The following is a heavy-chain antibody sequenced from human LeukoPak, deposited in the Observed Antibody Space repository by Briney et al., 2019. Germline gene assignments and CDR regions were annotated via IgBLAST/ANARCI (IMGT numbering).Heavy chain of an antibody. D-gene: IGHD6-13*01. Sequence: PSETLSLTCTVSGASISSNSYYWGWIRQPPGKGLEWIARIYYSGSTYYNPSLKSRVTISLDTSKNQFSLKLRSVTAADTAVYYCARVSGTAGGRGRFDYWGQGTLVTVSS. CDR1: GASISSNSYY. J-gene: IGHJ4*02. CDR3: ARVSGTAGGRGRFDY. V-gene: IGHV4-39*07. CDR2: IYYSGST.